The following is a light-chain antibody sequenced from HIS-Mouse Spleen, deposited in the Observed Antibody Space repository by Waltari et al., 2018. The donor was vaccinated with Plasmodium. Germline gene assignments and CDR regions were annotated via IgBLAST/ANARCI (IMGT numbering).Light chain of an antibody. V-gene: IGLV5-37*01. CDR2: YYSDSHK. Sequence: QPVLTQPPSSSASPGESARLTCPLPSDINVGSYNIYWYQQKQGSPPRYLLYYYSDSHKGQGSGVPSRFSGAKDASRSTGILLIAGLQSEEEADYYGMIWPSNASGVFGGGTKLTVL. CDR1: SDINVGSYN. J-gene: IGLJ3*02. CDR3: MIWPSNASGV.